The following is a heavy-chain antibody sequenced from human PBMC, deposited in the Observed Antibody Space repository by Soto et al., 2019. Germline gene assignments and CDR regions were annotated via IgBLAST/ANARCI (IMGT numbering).Heavy chain of an antibody. CDR3: ARLVGYCSGGSCYDYYGMDV. D-gene: IGHD2-15*01. Sequence: GESLKISCRGSGYSFTSYWISWVRQMPGKGLEWMGRIDPSDSYTNYSPSFQGHVTISADKSISTAYLQWSSLKASDTAMYYCARLVGYCSGGSCYDYYGMDVWGQGTTVTVSS. CDR1: GYSFTSYW. CDR2: IDPSDSYT. V-gene: IGHV5-10-1*01. J-gene: IGHJ6*02.